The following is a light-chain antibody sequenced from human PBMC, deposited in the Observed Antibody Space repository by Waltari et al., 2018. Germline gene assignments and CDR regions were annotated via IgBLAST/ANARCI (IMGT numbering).Light chain of an antibody. CDR3: MQGTHWPYT. CDR2: RVS. CDR1: QSLVHSDGNTH. J-gene: IGKJ2*01. Sequence: DVVMTQSPLSLPVTLGQAASISCKSSQSLVHSDGNTHLNWFQQRPGQSPRRLIYRVSKRDSGVPDRFRGSGSGTDVTLKISRVEAEDVGIYYCMQGTHWPYTFGQGTKLDIK. V-gene: IGKV2-30*02.